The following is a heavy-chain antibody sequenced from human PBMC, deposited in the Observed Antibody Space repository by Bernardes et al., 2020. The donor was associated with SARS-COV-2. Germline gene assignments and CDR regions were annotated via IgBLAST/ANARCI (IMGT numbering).Heavy chain of an antibody. V-gene: IGHV3-53*01. CDR1: GFTVSSNY. Sequence: WGSLRLSCAASGFTVSSNYMSWVRQAPGKGLEWVSVIYSGGSTYYADSVKGRFTISRDNSKNTLYLQMNSLRAEDTAVYYCARDVGGLLWFGELFYWGQGTLVTVSS. CDR2: IYSGGST. CDR3: ARDVGGLLWFGELFY. D-gene: IGHD3-10*01. J-gene: IGHJ4*02.